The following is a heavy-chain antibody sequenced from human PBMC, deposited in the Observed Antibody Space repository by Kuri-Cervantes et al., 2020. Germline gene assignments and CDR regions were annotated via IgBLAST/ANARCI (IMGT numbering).Heavy chain of an antibody. CDR1: GYTFTGYY. CDR2: INPNSGGT. D-gene: IGHD3-10*01. V-gene: IGHV1-2*04. J-gene: IGHJ5*02. Sequence: ASVKVSCKASGYTFTGYYMHWVRQAPGQGLEWMGWINPNSGGTNYAQKFQGWVTMNRDTSISTAYMELSSLRSEDTAVYYCARRGKLRADWFDPWGQGTLVTVSS. CDR3: ARRGKLRADWFDP.